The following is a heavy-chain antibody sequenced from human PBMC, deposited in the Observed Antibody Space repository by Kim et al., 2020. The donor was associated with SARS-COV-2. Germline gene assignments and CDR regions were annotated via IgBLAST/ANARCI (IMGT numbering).Heavy chain of an antibody. Sequence: TYYNPSLKGRFTISLDTSRNQFSLRLTSVTATDTAVYYCARGDYFYYAMDIWGQGTTVTVSS. CDR2: T. V-gene: IGHV4-30-2*01. J-gene: IGHJ6*02. CDR3: ARGDYFYYAMDI.